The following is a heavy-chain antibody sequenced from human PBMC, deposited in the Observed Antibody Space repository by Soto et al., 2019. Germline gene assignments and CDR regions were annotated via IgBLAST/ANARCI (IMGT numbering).Heavy chain of an antibody. J-gene: IGHJ3*02. D-gene: IGHD3-10*01. V-gene: IGHV3-21*01. Sequence: GGSLRLSCAASGFTFSSYSMNWVRQAPGKGLEWVSSISSSSSYIYYADSVKGRFTISRDNAKKQLYLQMNSLRAEDTAVYYCARDYNSKYYYGSGSYLGAFDIWGQGTMVTVSS. CDR2: ISSSSSYI. CDR3: ARDYNSKYYYGSGSYLGAFDI. CDR1: GFTFSSYS.